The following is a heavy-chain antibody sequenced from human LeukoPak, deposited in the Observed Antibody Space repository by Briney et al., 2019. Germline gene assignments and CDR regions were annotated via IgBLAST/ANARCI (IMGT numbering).Heavy chain of an antibody. V-gene: IGHV3-21*01. J-gene: IGHJ6*02. CDR2: ISSSSSYI. D-gene: IGHD6-19*01. Sequence: GGSLRLSCAASGFTFSSYSMNWVRQAPGKGLEWVSSISSSSSYIYYADSVKGRFTISRDNAKNSLYLQMNSLRAEDTAVYYCAKGDLGQQWLISYYYYGMDVWGQGTTVTVSS. CDR1: GFTFSSYS. CDR3: AKGDLGQQWLISYYYYGMDV.